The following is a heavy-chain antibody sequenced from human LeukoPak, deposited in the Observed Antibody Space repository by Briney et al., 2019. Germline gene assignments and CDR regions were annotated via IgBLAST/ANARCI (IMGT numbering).Heavy chain of an antibody. CDR2: ISSRSTYI. V-gene: IGHV3-21*01. CDR3: AREESGSSGWYDY. D-gene: IGHD6-19*01. CDR1: RFTFIGYT. J-gene: IGHJ4*02. Sequence: PGGSLRLSCAASRFTFIGYTMNWIRQAPGKGLEWVSSISSRSTYIRYADSVKGRFTISRDNAKNSLYLQMNSLRAEDTAVYYCAREESGSSGWYDYWGQGTLVTVSS.